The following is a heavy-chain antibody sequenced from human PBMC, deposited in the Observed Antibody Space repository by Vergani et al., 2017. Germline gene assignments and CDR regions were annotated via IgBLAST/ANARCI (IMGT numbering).Heavy chain of an antibody. CDR3: ARDFYYGVYDAFDI. J-gene: IGHJ3*02. V-gene: IGHV3-21*01. CDR1: GFTFSSYS. D-gene: IGHD4-17*01. Sequence: VQLVESGGGVVQPGGSLRLSCAASGFTFSSYSMNWVRQAPGKGLEWVSSISRSSSYIYYADSVKGRFTISRDNAKNSLYLQMNSLRAEDTAVYYCARDFYYGVYDAFDIWGQGTMVTVSS. CDR2: ISRSSSYI.